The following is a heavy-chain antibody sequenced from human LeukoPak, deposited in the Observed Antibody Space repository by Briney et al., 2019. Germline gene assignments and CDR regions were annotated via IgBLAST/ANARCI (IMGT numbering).Heavy chain of an antibody. V-gene: IGHV3-23*01. J-gene: IGHJ4*02. CDR3: EKDGMSMDSSGFDD. Sequence: TFYAGSVKGRFTISRDNSKKTLYLQMHSLRAEDTAVYYCEKDGMSMDSSGFDDWCQRRRVTLSS. CDR2: T. D-gene: IGHD6-25*01.